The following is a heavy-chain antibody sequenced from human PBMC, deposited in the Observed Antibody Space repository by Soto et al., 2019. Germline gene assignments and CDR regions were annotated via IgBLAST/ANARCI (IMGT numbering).Heavy chain of an antibody. CDR1: GYSFTSYW. Sequence: PGESLKISCKASGYSFTSYWIGWARQMPGKGLEWMGIIYPGDSDTRYSPSFRGQVTISADKSISTAYLQWSSLKASDTAIYYCARWGDYKGAGNYYGMDVWGQGTTVTVSS. V-gene: IGHV5-51*01. J-gene: IGHJ6*02. CDR2: IYPGDSDT. CDR3: ARWGDYKGAGNYYGMDV. D-gene: IGHD4-17*01.